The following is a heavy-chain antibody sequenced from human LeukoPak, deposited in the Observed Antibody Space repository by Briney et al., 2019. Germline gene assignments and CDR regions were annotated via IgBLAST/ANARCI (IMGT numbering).Heavy chain of an antibody. D-gene: IGHD3-16*02. Sequence: GSLRLSCAASGFTFSSYAMSWVRQPPGKGLEWVSAISGSGGSTYYADSVKGRFTISRDNSKNTLYLQMNSLRAEDTAVYYCAKDTGVIRAWTDYWGQGTLVTVSS. CDR3: AKDTGVIRAWTDY. CDR1: GFTFSSYA. CDR2: ISGSGGST. J-gene: IGHJ4*02. V-gene: IGHV3-23*01.